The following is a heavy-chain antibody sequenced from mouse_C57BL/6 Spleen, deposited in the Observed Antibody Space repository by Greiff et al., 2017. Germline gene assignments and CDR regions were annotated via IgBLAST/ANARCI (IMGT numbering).Heavy chain of an antibody. D-gene: IGHD2-5*01. CDR3: ARWGSNYVGDY. CDR1: GYTFTSYT. CDR2: INPSSGYT. V-gene: IGHV1-4*01. Sequence: VQLQQSGAELARPGASVKMSCKASGYTFTSYTMHWVKQRPGQGLEWIGYINPSSGYTKYNQKFKDKATLTADKSSSTAYMQLSSLTSEDSAVYYCARWGSNYVGDYWGQGTSVTVSS. J-gene: IGHJ4*01.